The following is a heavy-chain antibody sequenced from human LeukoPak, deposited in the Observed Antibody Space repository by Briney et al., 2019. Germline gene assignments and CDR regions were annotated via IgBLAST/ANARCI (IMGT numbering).Heavy chain of an antibody. D-gene: IGHD1-26*01. CDR3: ARAPDSGTYNSGAFDI. J-gene: IGHJ3*02. Sequence: GGSLRLSCAASGFSLSTYWMHWVRQAPGKGLVWVSRIYRDGSSTTYVDFVRGRFTISRDNDKNTLYLQMDSLRAEDTAVYYCARAPDSGTYNSGAFDIWGQGTMVTVSA. CDR2: IYRDGSST. CDR1: GFSLSTYW. V-gene: IGHV3-74*03.